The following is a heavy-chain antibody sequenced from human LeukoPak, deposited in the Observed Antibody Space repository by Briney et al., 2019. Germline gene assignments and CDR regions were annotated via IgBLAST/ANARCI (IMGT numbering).Heavy chain of an antibody. CDR2: ISSSGSTI. CDR1: GFTFSSYA. D-gene: IGHD2-2*01. Sequence: GGSLRLSCAASGFTFSSYAMNWVRQAPGKGLGWLSYISSSGSTIHSADSVKGRFTISRDNAKNSLYLQMSSLRAEDTAVYYCARGSRSSMTYYFDYWGQGTLVTVSS. J-gene: IGHJ4*02. CDR3: ARGSRSSMTYYFDY. V-gene: IGHV3-48*01.